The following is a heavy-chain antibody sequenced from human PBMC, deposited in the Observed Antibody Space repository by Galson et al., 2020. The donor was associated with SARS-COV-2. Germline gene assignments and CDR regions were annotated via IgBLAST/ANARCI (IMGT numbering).Heavy chain of an antibody. Sequence: GESLKISCAASGFTFSSYAMHWVRQAPGKGLEWVAVISYDGSNKYYADSVKGRFTISRDNSKNTLYLQMNSLRAEDTAVYYCARDLSPPYGMDVWGQGTTVTVSS. CDR3: ARDLSPPYGMDV. J-gene: IGHJ6*02. CDR1: GFTFSSYA. V-gene: IGHV3-30*04. CDR2: ISYDGSNK.